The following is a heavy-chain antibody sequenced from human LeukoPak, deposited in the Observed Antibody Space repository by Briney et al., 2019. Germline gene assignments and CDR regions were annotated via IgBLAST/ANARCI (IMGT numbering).Heavy chain of an antibody. CDR1: GASISSSY. J-gene: IGHJ4*02. CDR2: TFHNGDT. CDR3: ARGAGGPDY. Sequence: PSETLSLTCTVSGASISSSYWSWIRQPPGKGLELIVYTFHNGDTNYNPSLERRVTISVDTSKNDFSLRMTSVTAADTAIYYCARGAGGPDYWGPGTLVTVSS. V-gene: IGHV4-59*01. D-gene: IGHD3-16*01.